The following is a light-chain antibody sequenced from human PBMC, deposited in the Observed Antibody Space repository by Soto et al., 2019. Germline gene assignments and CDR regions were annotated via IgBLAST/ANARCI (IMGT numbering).Light chain of an antibody. CDR1: SSDVCDYNS. CDR2: DVS. CDR3: CSYVGGYSYV. Sequence: QSALTQPRSVSGSPGQSVTVSCIGTSSDVCDYNSVSWYQQHPGKAPKLMIYDVSKRPSGVPDRFSGSKSGNTASLTISGLQAEDEADYYCCSYVGGYSYVFGLGTKVTVL. V-gene: IGLV2-11*01. J-gene: IGLJ1*01.